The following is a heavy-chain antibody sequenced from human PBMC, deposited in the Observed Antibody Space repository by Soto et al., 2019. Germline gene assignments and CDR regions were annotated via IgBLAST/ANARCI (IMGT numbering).Heavy chain of an antibody. CDR2: IYYSGST. CDR3: ARDLMVRGPGYYYYYGMDV. V-gene: IGHV4-31*03. CDR1: GGSISSGGYY. D-gene: IGHD3-10*01. Sequence: QVQLQESGPGLVKPSQTLSLTCTVSGGSISSGGYYWSWIRQHPGKGLEWIGYIYYSGSTSYNPALKSRVTISVDTSKNQFSLKLSSVTAADTAVYYCARDLMVRGPGYYYYYGMDVWGQGTTVTVSS. J-gene: IGHJ6*02.